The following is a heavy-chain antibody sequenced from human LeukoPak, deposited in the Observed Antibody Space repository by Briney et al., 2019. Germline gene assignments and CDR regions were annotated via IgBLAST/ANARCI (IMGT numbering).Heavy chain of an antibody. CDR1: GFSFANYA. J-gene: IGHJ4*02. D-gene: IGHD1-26*01. CDR2: ITWDSGSI. Sequence: GGSLRLSCAASGFSFANYAMHWVRQVPGKGLEWVSTITWDSGSIGYADSVEGRFTISRDNAKNSLYLQMNSLRAEDTAVYYCAREVSGSFDYWGQGTLVTVSS. CDR3: AREVSGSFDY. V-gene: IGHV3-9*01.